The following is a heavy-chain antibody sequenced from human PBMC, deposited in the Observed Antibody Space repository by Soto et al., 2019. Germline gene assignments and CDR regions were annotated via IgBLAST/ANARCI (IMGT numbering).Heavy chain of an antibody. V-gene: IGHV3-23*01. Sequence: GGSLRLSCAASGFTFSSYAMSWVRQAPGKGLEWVSAISGSGGSTYYADSVKGRFTISRDNSKNTLYLQMNSLRAEDTAVYYCAKEVVVVVAATPSHGMDVWGQGTTVTVSS. J-gene: IGHJ6*02. D-gene: IGHD2-15*01. CDR1: GFTFSSYA. CDR3: AKEVVVVVAATPSHGMDV. CDR2: ISGSGGST.